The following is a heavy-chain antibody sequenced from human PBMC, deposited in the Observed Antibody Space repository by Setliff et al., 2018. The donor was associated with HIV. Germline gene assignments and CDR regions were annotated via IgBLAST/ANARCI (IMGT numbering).Heavy chain of an antibody. V-gene: IGHV1-2*02. D-gene: IGHD5-12*01. J-gene: IGHJ4*02. CDR1: GYTFTDYY. CDR3: ARGKTWLRFLDY. CDR2: IYPNTGGT. Sequence: ASVKVSCKASGYTFTDYYIHWVRQAPGQGLEWMGWIYPNTGGTNYAEKFQGRVTMTTDTSTITAYMELRSLRSDDTAVYYCARGKTWLRFLDYWGQGTLVAVSS.